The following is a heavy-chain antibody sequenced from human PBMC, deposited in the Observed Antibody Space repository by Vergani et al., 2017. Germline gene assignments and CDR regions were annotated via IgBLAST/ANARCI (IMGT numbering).Heavy chain of an antibody. J-gene: IGHJ4*02. Sequence: EVQLLESGGGLVQPGGSLRLSCAASGFTFSSYAMSWVRQAPGKGLEWVANIKQDGSEKYYVDSVKGRFTISRDNAKNSLYLQMNSLRAEDTAVYYCARQGRYSSGWYLAVWYFDYWGQGTLVTVSS. CDR3: ARQGRYSSGWYLAVWYFDY. D-gene: IGHD6-19*01. CDR2: IKQDGSEK. CDR1: GFTFSSYA. V-gene: IGHV3-7*01.